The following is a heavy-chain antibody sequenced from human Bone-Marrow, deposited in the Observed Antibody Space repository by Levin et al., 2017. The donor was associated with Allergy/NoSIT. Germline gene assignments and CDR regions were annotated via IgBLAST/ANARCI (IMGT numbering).Heavy chain of an antibody. CDR1: GFTFSTYS. CDR2: ISSRSNYK. V-gene: IGHV3-21*01. D-gene: IGHD6-19*01. J-gene: IGHJ4*02. CDR3: ARDRTPVAGNALDY. Sequence: PGESLKISCAASGFTFSTYSMNWVRQAPGKGLEWVSSISSRSNYKYYADSVKGRFTISRDNAENSLFLQITGLRVEDTAIYYCARDRTPVAGNALDYWGQGTLVTVSS.